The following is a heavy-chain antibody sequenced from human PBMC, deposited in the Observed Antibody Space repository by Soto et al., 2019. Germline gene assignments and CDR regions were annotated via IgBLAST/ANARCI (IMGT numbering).Heavy chain of an antibody. V-gene: IGHV1-69*01. CDR3: ERGYYSGSSPSSFEY. D-gene: IGHD6-6*01. Sequence: QLQLVQSGAEVREPGSSVKVSCKASGGTFSSYTVIWVRQAPGQGLEWMGGITPTLNIAKYAEKFQGRVTITADESTSTVNMRHISLRSEDTAVYFCERGYYSGSSPSSFEYWGQGTLVAVSS. CDR1: GGTFSSYT. CDR2: ITPTLNIA. J-gene: IGHJ4*02.